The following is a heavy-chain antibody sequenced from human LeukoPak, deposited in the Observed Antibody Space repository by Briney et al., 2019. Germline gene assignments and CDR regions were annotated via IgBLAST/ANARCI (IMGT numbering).Heavy chain of an antibody. CDR3: AKVTYGSGTYGAFDS. CDR2: ISYDGSNK. CDR1: GFTFSSYA. J-gene: IGHJ4*02. D-gene: IGHD3-10*01. Sequence: GGSLRLSYAASGFTFSSYAMHWVRQAPGKGLEWVAVISYDGSNKYYADSVKSRFTISRDNSKNTLYLQMNSLRAEDTAIYYCAKVTYGSGTYGAFDSWGQGTLVTVSS. V-gene: IGHV3-30*04.